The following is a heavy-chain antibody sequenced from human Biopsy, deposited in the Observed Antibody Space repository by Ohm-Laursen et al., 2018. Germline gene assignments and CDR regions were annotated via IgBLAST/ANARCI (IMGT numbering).Heavy chain of an antibody. D-gene: IGHD3-22*01. J-gene: IGHJ5*02. CDR1: GGTFSSYT. CDR2: VMPFFGTA. Sequence: SVKVSCKPSGGTFSSYTFAWVRQAPGQRPEWMGDVMPFFGTAQYAPKLQGRVSMTADKTTYTAYMELTSLTSEDTAVYFCARHYYDTSGYNWFDPWGQGTLVTVSS. CDR3: ARHYYDTSGYNWFDP. V-gene: IGHV1-69*06.